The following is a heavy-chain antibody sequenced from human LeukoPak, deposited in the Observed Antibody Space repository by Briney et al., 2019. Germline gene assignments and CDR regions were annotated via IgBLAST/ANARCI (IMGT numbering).Heavy chain of an antibody. V-gene: IGHV3-30*03. CDR3: APKSGWLYYFDY. J-gene: IGHJ4*02. CDR2: ISYDGSNK. CDR1: GFTFSSYG. D-gene: IGHD6-19*01. Sequence: GGSLRLSCAASGFTFSSYGMHWVRQAPGKGLEWVAAISYDGSNKYYADSVKGRFTISRDNSKNTLYLQMNSLRAEDTAVYYCAPKSGWLYYFDYWGQGTLVTVSS.